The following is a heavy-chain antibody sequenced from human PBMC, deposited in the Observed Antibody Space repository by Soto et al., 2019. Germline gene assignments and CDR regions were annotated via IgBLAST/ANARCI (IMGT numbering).Heavy chain of an antibody. CDR3: AIGGGIAELYYYYGMDV. CDR2: IFYSGST. CDR1: GGSISSSSYY. Sequence: PSETLSLTCTVSGGSISSSSYYWGWIRQPPGKGLEWIGSIFYSGSTYYNPSLKSRVTISVDTSKNQFSLKLTSVTAADTAVYYCAIGGGIAELYYYYGMDVWGQGTTVTVSS. D-gene: IGHD6-13*01. V-gene: IGHV4-39*01. J-gene: IGHJ6*02.